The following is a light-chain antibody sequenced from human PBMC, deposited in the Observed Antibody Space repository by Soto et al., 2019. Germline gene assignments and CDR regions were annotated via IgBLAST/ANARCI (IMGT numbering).Light chain of an antibody. V-gene: IGKV1-27*01. CDR3: QKYNRTPRT. J-gene: IGKJ1*01. CDR2: EAS. Sequence: DIQMTQSPSSLSASVGDRVTITCRASQDISDHLAWYQHKPGKVPKLLIYEASTLQSGVPSRFSGGGSGTDFTLTISSLQPEDVATYYCQKYNRTPRTFGQGTNVELK. CDR1: QDISDH.